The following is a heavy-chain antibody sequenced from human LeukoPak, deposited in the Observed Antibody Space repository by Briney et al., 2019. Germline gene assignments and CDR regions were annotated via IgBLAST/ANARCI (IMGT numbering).Heavy chain of an antibody. CDR3: ARAVIRDSSGGSHYYYMDV. V-gene: IGHV4-39*07. CDR2: IYYSGST. D-gene: IGHD2-15*01. Sequence: SETLSLTCTVSGGSISSISYYWGWIRQPPGKGLEWIGSIYYSGSTYDNPSLKRRVTMSVDTSKNQFSLKLSSVTAADRAVYYCARAVIRDSSGGSHYYYMDVWGKGTTVIVSS. J-gene: IGHJ6*03. CDR1: GGSISSISYY.